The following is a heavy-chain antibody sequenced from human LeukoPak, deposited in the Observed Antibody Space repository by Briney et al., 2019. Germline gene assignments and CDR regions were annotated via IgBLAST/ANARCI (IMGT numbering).Heavy chain of an antibody. CDR1: GYSFTSNY. CDR2: IYPRDGST. J-gene: IGHJ4*02. V-gene: IGHV1-46*01. CDR3: ARDQEAFDY. Sequence: PGASVKVSCKASGYSFTSNYIHWVRQAPGQGLEWMGMIYPRDGSTSYAQKFQGRVTVTRDTSTSTVHMELSGLRSEDTAAYYCARDQEAFDYWGQGTLVTVSS.